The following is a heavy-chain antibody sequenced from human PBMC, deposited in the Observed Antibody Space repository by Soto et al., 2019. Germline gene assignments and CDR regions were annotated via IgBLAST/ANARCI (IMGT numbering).Heavy chain of an antibody. CDR3: ASTAYSGYDSAFDY. Sequence: SETLSLTCTVSGGSISSSSYYWGWIRQPPGKGLEWIGTIYYSGSTYYNPSLKSRVTISVDTSKNQFSLKLSSVTAADTAMYYCASTAYSGYDSAFDYWGQGTLVTVSS. CDR1: GGSISSSSYY. J-gene: IGHJ4*02. D-gene: IGHD5-12*01. V-gene: IGHV4-39*01. CDR2: IYYSGST.